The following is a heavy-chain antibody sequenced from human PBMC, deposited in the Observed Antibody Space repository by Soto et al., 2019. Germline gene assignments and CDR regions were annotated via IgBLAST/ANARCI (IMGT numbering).Heavy chain of an antibody. CDR2: ISYDGSNK. V-gene: IGHV3-30-3*01. Sequence: QVQLVESGGSVVQPGRSLRLSCAASGFTFSSYTLHWVRQAPGKGLKWVALISYDGSNKYYADSVKGRFTISRDNSKNTLYLQMNSLRPEDTALFYCARGPYDFWSGYIADAFDVWGQGTMVTVSS. CDR1: GFTFSSYT. D-gene: IGHD3-3*01. J-gene: IGHJ3*01. CDR3: ARGPYDFWSGYIADAFDV.